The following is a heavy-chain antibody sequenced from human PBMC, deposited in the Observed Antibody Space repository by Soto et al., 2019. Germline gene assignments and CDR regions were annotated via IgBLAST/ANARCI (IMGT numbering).Heavy chain of an antibody. CDR1: GYTFTGYY. J-gene: IGHJ6*03. Sequence: ASVKVSCKASGYTFTGYYMHWVRQAPGQGLEWMGWINPNSGGTNYAQKFQGWVTMTRDTSISTAYMELSRLRSDDTAVYYCARDATYYYGSGSSTFYYYMDVWGKGTTVTVSS. CDR2: INPNSGGT. D-gene: IGHD3-10*01. V-gene: IGHV1-2*04. CDR3: ARDATYYYGSGSSTFYYYMDV.